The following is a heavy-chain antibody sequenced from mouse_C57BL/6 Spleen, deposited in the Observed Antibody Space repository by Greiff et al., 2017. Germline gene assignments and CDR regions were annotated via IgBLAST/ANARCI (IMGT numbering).Heavy chain of an antibody. CDR2: ISYSGST. D-gene: IGHD1-1*01. CDR3: ARWGYGRSYNSYAMDC. Sequence: EVQLVESGPGMVKPSQSLSLTCTVTGYSITSGYDWHWIRHFPGNKLEWMGYISYSGSTNHNPSLKSRISITHDTSKTHFFLKLKSVTTEDTATYYCARWGYGRSYNSYAMDCCGQGTSVTVSS. J-gene: IGHJ4*01. CDR1: GYSITSGYD. V-gene: IGHV3-1*01.